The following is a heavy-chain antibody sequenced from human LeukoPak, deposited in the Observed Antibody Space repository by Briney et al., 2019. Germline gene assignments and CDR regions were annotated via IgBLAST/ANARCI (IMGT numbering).Heavy chain of an antibody. CDR1: GFTFSNYS. D-gene: IGHD2-2*01. CDR2: ISSSSSYI. J-gene: IGHJ4*02. V-gene: IGHV3-21*01. CDR3: ARDRCSSISCFALDY. Sequence: GGSLRLSCAASGFTFSNYSMNWVRQAPGKGLEWVSSISSSSSYIYYADSVKGRFTISRDNAKNSLYLQMNSLRAEDTAVYYCARDRCSSISCFALDYWGRGTLVTVSS.